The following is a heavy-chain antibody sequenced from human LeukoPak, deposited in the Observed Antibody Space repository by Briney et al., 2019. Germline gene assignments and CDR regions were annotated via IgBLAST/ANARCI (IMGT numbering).Heavy chain of an antibody. D-gene: IGHD6-6*01. CDR1: GGSISSGGYY. Sequence: PSETLSLTCTVSGGSISSGGYYWSWIRQPPGKGLEWIGYIYHSGSTYYNPSLKSRVTISVDRSKNQFSLKLSSVTAADTAVYYCARIVGTAARLLFDYWGQGTLVTVSS. CDR2: IYHSGST. V-gene: IGHV4-30-2*01. CDR3: ARIVGTAARLLFDY. J-gene: IGHJ4*02.